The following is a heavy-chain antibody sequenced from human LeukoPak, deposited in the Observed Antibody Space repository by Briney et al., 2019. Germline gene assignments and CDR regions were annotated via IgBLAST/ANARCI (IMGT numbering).Heavy chain of an antibody. D-gene: IGHD3-10*01. J-gene: IGHJ4*02. Sequence: GGSLRLSCATSGFSISSYAMSWVRQAPGKGLEWVSAISGSGGSTYYADSVKGRFTISRDNSKNTLYLQMNSLRAEDTAVYYCAKVRLPKIIRGVPWPQPYDYWGQGTLVIVSS. CDR2: ISGSGGST. CDR3: AKVRLPKIIRGVPWPQPYDY. CDR1: GFSISSYA. V-gene: IGHV3-23*01.